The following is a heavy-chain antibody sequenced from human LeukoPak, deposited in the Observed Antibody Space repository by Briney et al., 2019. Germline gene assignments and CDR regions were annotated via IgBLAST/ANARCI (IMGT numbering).Heavy chain of an antibody. CDR2: IYPGDSDT. J-gene: IGHJ3*02. CDR1: GYSFTSYW. CDR3: ASGKVVVAALGAFDI. D-gene: IGHD2-15*01. Sequence: GESLKISCKGSGYSFTSYWIGWVRQMPGKGLEWMGIIYPGDSDTRYSPSFQGQVTISAGKSISTAYLQWSSLKASDTAMYYCASGKVVVAALGAFDIWGQGTMVTVSS. V-gene: IGHV5-51*01.